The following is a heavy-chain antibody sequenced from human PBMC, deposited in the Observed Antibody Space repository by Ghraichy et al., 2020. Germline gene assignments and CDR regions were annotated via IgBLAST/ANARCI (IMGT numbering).Heavy chain of an antibody. D-gene: IGHD2/OR15-2a*01. Sequence: SVKVSCKASGGTFSSYAISWVRQAPGQGLEWMGGIIPIFGTANYAQKFQGRVTITADESTSTAYMELSSLRSEDTAVYYCARSSKDRILGDFYYYGMDVWGQGTTVTVSS. CDR1: GGTFSSYA. V-gene: IGHV1-69*13. CDR2: IIPIFGTA. CDR3: ARSSKDRILGDFYYYGMDV. J-gene: IGHJ6*02.